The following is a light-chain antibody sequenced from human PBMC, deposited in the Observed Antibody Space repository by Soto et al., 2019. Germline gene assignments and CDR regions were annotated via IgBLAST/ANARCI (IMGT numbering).Light chain of an antibody. J-gene: IGLJ1*01. V-gene: IGLV2-23*02. CDR1: SSDVGSYNL. CDR3: CSNAGSRTFKV. Sequence: QSALTQPASVSGSPGQSITISCTGTSSDVGSYNLVSWYQQHPGKAPKLMIYEVSKRPSGVSNRFSGSKSGNTASLTISGLQAEVKADYCFCSNAGSRTFKVFGTASKVTVL. CDR2: EVS.